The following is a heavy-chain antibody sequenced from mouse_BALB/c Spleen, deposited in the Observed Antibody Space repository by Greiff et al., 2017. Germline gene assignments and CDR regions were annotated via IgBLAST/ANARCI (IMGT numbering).Heavy chain of an antibody. CDR3: ARSYNGYYPSFAY. J-gene: IGHJ3*01. CDR1: GYSITSGYY. V-gene: IGHV3-6*02. Sequence: ESGPGLVKPSQSLSLTCSVTGYSITSGYYWNWIRQFPGNKLEWMGYISYDGSNNYNPSLKNRISITRDTSKNQFFLKLNSVTTEDTATYYCARSYNGYYPSFAYWGQGTLVTVSA. D-gene: IGHD2-3*01. CDR2: ISYDGSN.